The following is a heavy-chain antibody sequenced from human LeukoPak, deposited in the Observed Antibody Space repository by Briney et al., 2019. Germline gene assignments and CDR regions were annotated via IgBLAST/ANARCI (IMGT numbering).Heavy chain of an antibody. D-gene: IGHD6-19*01. CDR1: GYTFTSYG. CDR3: AGDQSSGLGAFDI. CDR2: ISAYNGNT. V-gene: IGHV1-18*01. J-gene: IGHJ3*02. Sequence: GASVKVSCKASGYTFTSYGISWVRQAPGQGLEWMGWISAYNGNTNYAQKLQGIVTITADKSTSTAYMELSSLTSEDTAVYYCAGDQSSGLGAFDIWGQGTMVTVSS.